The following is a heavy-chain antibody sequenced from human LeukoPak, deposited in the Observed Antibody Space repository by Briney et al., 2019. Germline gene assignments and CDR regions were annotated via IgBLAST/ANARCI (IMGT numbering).Heavy chain of an antibody. CDR2: IWYDGSNK. V-gene: IGHV3-33*01. CDR1: GFTFSSYG. J-gene: IGHJ4*02. CDR3: ARERDIVVVPAAGLGR. Sequence: GGSLRLSCAASGFTFSSYGMHWVRQAPGKGLEWVAVIWYDGSNKYYADSVKGRFTISRDNSKNTLYLQMNSLRAEDTAVYYCARERDIVVVPAAGLGRWGQGTLVTVSS. D-gene: IGHD2-2*01.